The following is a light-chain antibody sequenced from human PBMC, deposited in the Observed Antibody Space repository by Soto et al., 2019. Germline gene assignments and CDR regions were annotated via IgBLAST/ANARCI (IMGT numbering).Light chain of an antibody. CDR3: QQYGTSRWT. CDR2: DAS. V-gene: IGKV3D-20*01. Sequence: EIVLTQSPATLSLSPGERATLSCGASQNVSNSYLAWYQQKPGLAPRLLIYDASSRAIGIPDRFSGSGSGADFTLTISRLEPDDFAVYYCQQYGTSRWTFGQGTKVQIK. J-gene: IGKJ1*01. CDR1: QNVSNSY.